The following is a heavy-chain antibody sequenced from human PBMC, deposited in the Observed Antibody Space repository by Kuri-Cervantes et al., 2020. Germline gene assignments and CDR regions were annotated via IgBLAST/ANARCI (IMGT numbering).Heavy chain of an antibody. CDR3: VRLGRDGESIAVAGTDELFDH. CDR1: GFDFSRSS. Sequence: GGSLRLSCAASGFDFSRSSMNWVRQAPGKGLEWVSSISSGSHYMYYADSVKGRFTISRDNAKNSLYLQMNSLRVEDTALYYCVRLGRDGESIAVAGTDELFDHWGQGTLVTVSS. D-gene: IGHD6-19*01. J-gene: IGHJ4*02. CDR2: ISSGSHYM. V-gene: IGHV3-21*01.